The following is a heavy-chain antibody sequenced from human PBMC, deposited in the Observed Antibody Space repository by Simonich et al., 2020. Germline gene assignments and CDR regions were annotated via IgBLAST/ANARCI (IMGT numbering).Heavy chain of an antibody. CDR1: GFTFRSYA. D-gene: IGHD3-22*01. J-gene: IGHJ3*02. Sequence: GGGLVQPGGSLRLSCAASGFTFRSYALSWVRRAPGKGLEWGSAVSGSGGSTYYAESGKGRFPISRDNSKNTLYLQMNSLRAEDTAVYYCAKDLGERITMIVVVIDAFDIWGQGTMVTVSS. V-gene: IGHV3-23*01. CDR3: AKDLGERITMIVVVIDAFDI. CDR2: VSGSGGST.